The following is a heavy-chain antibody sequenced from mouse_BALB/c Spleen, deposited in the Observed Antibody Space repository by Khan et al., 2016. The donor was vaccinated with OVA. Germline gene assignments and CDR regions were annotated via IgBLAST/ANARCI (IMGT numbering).Heavy chain of an antibody. V-gene: IGHV14-3*02. CDR1: GFTINSSY. Sequence: VQLKQSGAELVKPGASVKLSCTASGFTINSSYMHWVKQRPEQSLEWIGCIDPANGNTNYNPNFKGKATITADKSSNTAYLQLSSLTSEDTAVDYGAGINAWGQGTTLTVSS. CDR3: AGINA. CDR2: IDPANGNT. J-gene: IGHJ2*01.